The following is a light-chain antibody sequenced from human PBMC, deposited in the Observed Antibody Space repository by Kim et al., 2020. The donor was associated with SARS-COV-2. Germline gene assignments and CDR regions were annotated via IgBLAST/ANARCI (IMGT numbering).Light chain of an antibody. J-gene: IGLJ3*02. V-gene: IGLV1-44*01. Sequence: GPRVTISCSGSSSNIGSNTVTWYQHLPGAAPKVVIYSNDQRPSGVPDRFSGSKSGTSASLAISGLQSEDEGDYYCAAWDDSLNGWVFGGGTKVTVL. CDR3: AAWDDSLNGWV. CDR2: SND. CDR1: SSNIGSNT.